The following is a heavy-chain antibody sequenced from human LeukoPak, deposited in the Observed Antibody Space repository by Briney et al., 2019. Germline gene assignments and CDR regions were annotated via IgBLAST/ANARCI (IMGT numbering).Heavy chain of an antibody. D-gene: IGHD3-22*01. CDR3: ARDYDSSGLDY. CDR2: INPNSGGT. J-gene: IGHJ4*02. V-gene: IGHV1-2*02. CDR1: GYTFTGYY. Sequence: ASVKVSCKASGYTFTGYYIHWVRQDPAQGLEWMGWINPNSGGTNYAQKFQGRVTMTRDTSISTAYMELSRLRSDVTAVYYCARDYDSSGLDYWGQGTLVTVPS.